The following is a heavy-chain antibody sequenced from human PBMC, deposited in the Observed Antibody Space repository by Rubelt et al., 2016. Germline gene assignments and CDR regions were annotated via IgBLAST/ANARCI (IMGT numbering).Heavy chain of an antibody. D-gene: IGHD6-13*01. CDR3: ARERAAAGDYYGMDV. CDR2: SGST. V-gene: IGHV4-39*07. J-gene: IGHJ6*02. Sequence: SGSTYYNPSLKSRVTISVDTSKNQFSLKLSSVTAADTAVYYCARERAAAGDYYGMDVWGQGTTVTVSS.